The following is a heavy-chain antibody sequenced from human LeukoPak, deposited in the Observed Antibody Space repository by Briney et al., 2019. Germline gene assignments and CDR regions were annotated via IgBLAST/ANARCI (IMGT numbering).Heavy chain of an antibody. CDR1: GYTYTGYY. V-gene: IGHV1-2*02. CDR2: INPNSGGT. D-gene: IGHD3-22*01. CDR3: ARGGYYDSSGLFDY. Sequence: ASVKVSCKASGYTYTGYYMHWVRQAPGQGLEWMGWINPNSGGTNYAQKFQGRVTMTRDTSISTAYMELSRLRSDDTAVYYCARGGYYDSSGLFDYWGQGTLVTVSS. J-gene: IGHJ4*02.